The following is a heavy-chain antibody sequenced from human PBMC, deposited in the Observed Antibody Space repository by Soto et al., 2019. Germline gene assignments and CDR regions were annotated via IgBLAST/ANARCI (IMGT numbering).Heavy chain of an antibody. CDR3: ARAIQLWSIY. CDR1: GFTFSSYE. CDR2: ISSSGSTI. V-gene: IGHV3-48*03. D-gene: IGHD5-18*01. J-gene: IGHJ4*02. Sequence: EVQLVESGGGLVQPGGSLRLSCAASGFTFSSYEMNWVRQAPGKGLEWVSYISSSGSTIYYADSVKGRFTISRDNAKNSLYLQMNSLRAEDTAVYYCARAIQLWSIYWGQGTLVTVSS.